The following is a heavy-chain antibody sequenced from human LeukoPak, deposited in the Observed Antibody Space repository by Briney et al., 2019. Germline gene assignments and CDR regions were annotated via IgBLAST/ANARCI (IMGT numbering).Heavy chain of an antibody. D-gene: IGHD2-15*01. CDR2: IYYTGST. V-gene: IGHV4-4*07. CDR3: ARGFTGIGWFDP. Sequence: SETLSLTCTVSGGSIGAYYWTWIRQPPGKGLEWIGRIYYTGSTTYNPSLRSRVTMSVDTPKAQFSLNLSSVTAADTAIYFCARGFTGIGWFDPWGQGRQVTVSS. J-gene: IGHJ5*02. CDR1: GGSIGAYY.